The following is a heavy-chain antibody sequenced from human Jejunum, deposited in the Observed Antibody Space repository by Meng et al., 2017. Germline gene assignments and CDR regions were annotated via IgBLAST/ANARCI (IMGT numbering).Heavy chain of an antibody. CDR3: ARTYADYPSYYFDY. CDR1: GASISGADYY. J-gene: IGHJ4*02. CDR2: IYYSGST. V-gene: IGHV4-30-4*01. Sequence: QVQLQESGPGLVKPSQTLSLTCTVSGASISGADYYWSWIRQPPGKGLEWIGYIYYSGSTYYNPSLKSRVTISVDTSKNQFSLKLSSVTAADTAVYYCARTYADYPSYYFDYWGQGTLVTVSS. D-gene: IGHD4-17*01.